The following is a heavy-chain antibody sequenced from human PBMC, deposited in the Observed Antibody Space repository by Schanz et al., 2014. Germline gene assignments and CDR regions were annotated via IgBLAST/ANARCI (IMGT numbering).Heavy chain of an antibody. CDR3: ARGGQGFGEPHQRLFEY. Sequence: QVQLEESGAGLVKPSGTLSLTCAVSGASVSSDNWWNWVRQPPGKGLEWIGEIYDSGNTNYNPSLKSRVTMPVDDSKNQFSLQLTPVTAADTAVYYCARGGQGFGEPHQRLFEYWGPGTLVTVSS. V-gene: IGHV4-4*02. CDR2: IYDSGNT. D-gene: IGHD3-10*01. CDR1: GASVSSDNW. J-gene: IGHJ4*02.